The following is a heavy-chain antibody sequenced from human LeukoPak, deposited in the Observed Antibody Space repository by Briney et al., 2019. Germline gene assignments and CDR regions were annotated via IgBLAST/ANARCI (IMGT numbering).Heavy chain of an antibody. J-gene: IGHJ6*03. CDR2: INHSGST. V-gene: IGHV4-34*01. CDR1: GGSFSGYY. D-gene: IGHD2-8*01. CDR3: ARGSRLTKPYYYYYYMDV. Sequence: SETLSLTCAVYGGSFSGYYWSWIRQPPGKGLEWIGEINHSGSTNYNPSLKSRVTISVDTSKNQFSLKLSSVTAADTDVYYCARGSRLTKPYYYYYYMDVWGKGTMVTVSS.